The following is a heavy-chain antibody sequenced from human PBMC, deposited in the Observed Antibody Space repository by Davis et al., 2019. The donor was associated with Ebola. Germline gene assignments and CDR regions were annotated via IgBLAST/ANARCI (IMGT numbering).Heavy chain of an antibody. CDR2: INHSGST. CDR3: ARGREQWLVRGVNNWFDP. D-gene: IGHD6-19*01. CDR1: GGSISSHY. Sequence: SETLSLTCTVSGGSISSHYWSWIRQPPGKGLEWIGEINHSGSTTYNPSLKSRVTISVDTSKNQFSLKLSSVTAADTAVYYCARGREQWLVRGVNNWFDPWGQGTLVTVSS. V-gene: IGHV4-34*01. J-gene: IGHJ5*02.